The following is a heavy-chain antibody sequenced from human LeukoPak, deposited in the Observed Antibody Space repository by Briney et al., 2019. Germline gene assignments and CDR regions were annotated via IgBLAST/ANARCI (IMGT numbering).Heavy chain of an antibody. CDR1: GFSFSAYW. D-gene: IGHD3-16*01. J-gene: IGHJ4*02. Sequence: GGSLRLSCAASGFSFSAYWMTWVRQAPGKGLEWVANIKQDGSERHYVDSVRGRFTISRDNARNSLHLQMNSLRAEDTAVYYCARDSTFILDYWGQGTLVTVSS. CDR2: IKQDGSER. V-gene: IGHV3-7*01. CDR3: ARDSTFILDY.